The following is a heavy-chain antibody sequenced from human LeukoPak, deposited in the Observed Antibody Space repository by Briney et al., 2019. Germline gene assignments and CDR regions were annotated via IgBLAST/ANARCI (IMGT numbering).Heavy chain of an antibody. CDR2: ISGSGGST. CDR3: AKDRSITMIVVNHYGMDV. D-gene: IGHD3-22*01. Sequence: GGSLRLSCVASGFIFSSYAMNWVRQAPGKGLEWVSAISGSGGSTYYADSVKGRFTISRDNSKNTLYLQMNSLRAEDTAVYYCAKDRSITMIVVNHYGMDVWGQGTTVTVSS. V-gene: IGHV3-23*01. CDR1: GFIFSSYA. J-gene: IGHJ6*02.